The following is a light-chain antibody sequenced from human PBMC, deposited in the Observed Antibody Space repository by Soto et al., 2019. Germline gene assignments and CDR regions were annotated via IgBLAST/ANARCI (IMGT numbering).Light chain of an antibody. CDR1: SSDVGAYKH. CDR3: SSYAGSNILV. Sequence: QSALTQPPSASGSPGQSVTISCTGTSSDVGAYKHVAWYQQHPGKAPKLMIYDVSWRPSGVPDRFSGSKSGNRASLTVSGLQAEDEADYYCSSYAGSNILVFGGGTKVTVL. V-gene: IGLV2-8*01. J-gene: IGLJ3*02. CDR2: DVS.